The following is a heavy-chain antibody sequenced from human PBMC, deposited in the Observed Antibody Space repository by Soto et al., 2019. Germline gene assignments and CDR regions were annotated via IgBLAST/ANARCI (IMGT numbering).Heavy chain of an antibody. CDR3: VRKEKLLWFEELIPYYYYYGMDV. Sequence: GGSLRLSCAASGFTFSNSDMNWVRQAPGKGLGRVSGVSWNGSRTHYEHSMKGRFIISRDNSRNFLYQQMNSLRPEDMAVYYCVRKEKLLWFEELIPYYYYYGMDVWGQGTTVTVSS. CDR1: GFTFSNSD. D-gene: IGHD3-10*01. V-gene: IGHV3-35*01. CDR2: VSWNGSRT. J-gene: IGHJ6*02.